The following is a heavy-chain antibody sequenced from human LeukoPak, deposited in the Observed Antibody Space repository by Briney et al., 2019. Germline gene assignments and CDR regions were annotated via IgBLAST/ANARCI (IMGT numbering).Heavy chain of an antibody. V-gene: IGHV3-53*01. Sequence: GGSLRLSCAASGFTVSSNYMSWVRQAPGKGLEWVSVIYSGGSTYYADSVKGRFTISRDNSKNTLYLQMNSLRAEDTAVYYCAGGKYDILTGYLVTDAFDIWGQGTMVTVSS. CDR1: GFTVSSNY. CDR3: AGGKYDILTGYLVTDAFDI. CDR2: IYSGGST. J-gene: IGHJ3*02. D-gene: IGHD3-9*01.